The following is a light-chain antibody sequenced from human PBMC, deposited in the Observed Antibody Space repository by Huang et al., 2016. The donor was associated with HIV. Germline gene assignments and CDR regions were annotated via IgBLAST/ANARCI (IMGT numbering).Light chain of an antibody. J-gene: IGKJ3*01. CDR3: QQRSNWPPLFT. V-gene: IGKV3-11*01. Sequence: EIVLTQSPATLSLSPGERATLSCRASQSISNFLAWYQQKPGQAPRLLIYDTTHRAAGSPARFSGSGSGTDFTLTISSLEPEDFAVYYCQQRSNWPPLFTFGPGTKVEIK. CDR2: DTT. CDR1: QSISNF.